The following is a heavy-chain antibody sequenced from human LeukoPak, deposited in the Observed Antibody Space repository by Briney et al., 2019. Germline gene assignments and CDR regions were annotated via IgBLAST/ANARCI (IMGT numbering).Heavy chain of an antibody. Sequence: GGSLRLSCAASGFIFSNFAMTWVRQAPGKGLEWVSGISGSVDPTFYADSVKGRFTISRDNSKNMLYLQMNNLRDEDSAIYYCAKGAFGLIIGNLEYWGRGTLVTVSS. V-gene: IGHV3-23*01. CDR3: AKGAFGLIIGNLEY. CDR2: ISGSVDPT. J-gene: IGHJ4*02. D-gene: IGHD3/OR15-3a*01. CDR1: GFIFSNFA.